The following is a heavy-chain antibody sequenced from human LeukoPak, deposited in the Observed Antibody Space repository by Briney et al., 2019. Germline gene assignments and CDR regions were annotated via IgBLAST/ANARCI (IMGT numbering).Heavy chain of an antibody. CDR1: GFTFSGYA. CDR2: ISYDGSNK. D-gene: IGHD3-22*01. Sequence: GGSLRLSCAASGFTFSGYAMHWVRQAPGKGLEWVAVISYDGSNKYYADSVKGRFTISRDNSKNTLYLQMNSLRAEDTAVYYCEGYYDSSGYYRDYWGQGTLVTVSS. CDR3: EGYYDSSGYYRDY. J-gene: IGHJ4*02. V-gene: IGHV3-30-3*01.